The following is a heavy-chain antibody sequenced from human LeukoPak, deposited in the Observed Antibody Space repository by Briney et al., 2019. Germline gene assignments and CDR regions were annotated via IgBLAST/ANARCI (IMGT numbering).Heavy chain of an antibody. J-gene: IGHJ4*02. V-gene: IGHV3-33*08. Sequence: GGSLRLSCAASGFTFSTYWMSWVRQAPGKGLEWVAVIWYDGSNEKYADSVKGRFAISRDNSKNTLYLQMNSLRVEDTAVYYCARGSYSSGWYVDYWGQGTLVTVSS. CDR1: GFTFSTYW. CDR2: IWYDGSNE. CDR3: ARGSYSSGWYVDY. D-gene: IGHD6-19*01.